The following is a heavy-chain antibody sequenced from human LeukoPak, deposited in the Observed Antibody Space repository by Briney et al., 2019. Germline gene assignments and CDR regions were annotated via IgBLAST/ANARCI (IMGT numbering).Heavy chain of an antibody. CDR1: GFSLSTSGMR. V-gene: IGHV2-70*04. CDR2: IDWDDDK. D-gene: IGHD4-17*01. CDR3: ARLTTSDAFDI. J-gene: IGHJ3*02. Sequence: SGPALVKPTQTPTLTCTFSGFSLSTSGMRVSWIRQPPGKALEWLARIDWDDDKFYSTSLKTRLTISKDTSKNQVVLTMTNMDSVDTATYYCARLTTSDAFDIWGQGTMVTVSS.